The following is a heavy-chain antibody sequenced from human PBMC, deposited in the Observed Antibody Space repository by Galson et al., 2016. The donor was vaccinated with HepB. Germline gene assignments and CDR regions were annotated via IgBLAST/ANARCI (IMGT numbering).Heavy chain of an antibody. CDR3: ARGGGYSSGWYSF. V-gene: IGHV3-21*01. Sequence: SLRLSCAASGFTFSTNSMNWVRQAPGKGLEWVSSISSGSAHQYYADSVKGRFTISRDNAKNSLYLQMNSLRVEDTAVYYCARGGGYSSGWYSFWGRGTLVTVSS. D-gene: IGHD6-13*01. J-gene: IGHJ4*02. CDR2: ISSGSAHQ. CDR1: GFTFSTNS.